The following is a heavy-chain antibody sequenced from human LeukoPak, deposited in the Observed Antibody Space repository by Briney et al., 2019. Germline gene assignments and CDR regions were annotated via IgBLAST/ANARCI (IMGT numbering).Heavy chain of an antibody. D-gene: IGHD5-24*01. Sequence: SETLSLTCTVSGGSISSSSYYWGWIRQSPGKGLEWIGSMYYRGSTYYNPSLKSRVTLSVDTPKNQFSLKLSSVTAADTAVYYCARQGRDGYNYGPVVYYWGQGTLVTVSS. CDR2: MYYRGST. J-gene: IGHJ4*02. CDR1: GGSISSSSYY. V-gene: IGHV4-39*01. CDR3: ARQGRDGYNYGPVVYY.